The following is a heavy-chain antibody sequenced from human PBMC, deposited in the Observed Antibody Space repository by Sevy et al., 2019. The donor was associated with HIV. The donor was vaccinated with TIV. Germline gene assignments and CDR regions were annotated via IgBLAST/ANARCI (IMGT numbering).Heavy chain of an antibody. CDR3: ATHAGIAAAGRVFDY. J-gene: IGHJ4*02. CDR2: IRNKADIYTT. CDR1: GFTFSDHY. Sequence: GGSLRLSCAASGFTFSDHYMEWVRQAPGKGLEWVGRIRNKADIYTTEYAASVKGRFTISRDDSKNSLFLLMNSLKTEDTAVYYCATHAGIAAAGRVFDYWGQGPLVTVSS. V-gene: IGHV3-72*01. D-gene: IGHD6-13*01.